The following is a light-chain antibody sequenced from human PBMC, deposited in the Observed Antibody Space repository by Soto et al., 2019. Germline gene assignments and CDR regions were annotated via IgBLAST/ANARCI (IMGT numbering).Light chain of an antibody. V-gene: IGKV3-20*01. Sequence: EIVLTQSPGPLSLSPGERATLSYRPGQSLSSSSLAWYQQNLGQAPRLLICGAGSRATGIPDRLTGGGSGTDFILTVSRLEPEYFAVYNCQQYGSSPPWAFGQGTKVDIK. CDR1: QSLSSSS. CDR2: GAG. CDR3: QQYGSSPPWA. J-gene: IGKJ1*01.